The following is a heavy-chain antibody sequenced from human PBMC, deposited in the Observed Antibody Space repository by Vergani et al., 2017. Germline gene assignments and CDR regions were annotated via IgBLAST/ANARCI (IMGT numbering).Heavy chain of an antibody. CDR2: ISGSGGST. V-gene: IGHV3-23*01. CDR3: AKKDYDFWSGPDY. J-gene: IGHJ4*02. D-gene: IGHD3-3*01. Sequence: EVQLLESGGGLVQPGGSLRLSCAASGFTFSSYAMSWVRQAPGKGLEWVSAISGSGGSTYYADSVKGRFTISRDNSKNTLYLQMNSLRAEVTAVYYCAKKDYDFWSGPDYWGQGTLVTVSS. CDR1: GFTFSSYA.